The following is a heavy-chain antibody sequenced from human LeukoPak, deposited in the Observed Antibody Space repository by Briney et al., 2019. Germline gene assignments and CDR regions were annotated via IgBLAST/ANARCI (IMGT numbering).Heavy chain of an antibody. CDR1: GYTLTSNY. J-gene: IGHJ6*03. CDR3: AKGRSDFFAYSYYLDV. Sequence: GASVKLSCKASGYTLTSNYIHWVRQAPGQGREWMGIINPSGGSTTYAQKYPGRVTITRATSTSTVYMELTSLRSEDTAVYYCAKGRSDFFAYSYYLDVWGKGTTVTVSS. CDR2: INPSGGST. D-gene: IGHD2-21*02. V-gene: IGHV1-46*03.